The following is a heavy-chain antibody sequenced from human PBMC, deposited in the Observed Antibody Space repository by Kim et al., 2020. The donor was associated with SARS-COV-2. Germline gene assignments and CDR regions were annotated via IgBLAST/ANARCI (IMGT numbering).Heavy chain of an antibody. V-gene: IGHV4-34*01. Sequence: SETLSLTCAVYGGSFSGYYWSWIRQPPGKGLEWIGEINHSGSTNYNPSLKSRVTISVDTSKNQFSLKLSSVTAADTAVYYCARAPGGKKTFDYWGQGTLVTVSS. D-gene: IGHD2-15*01. CDR1: GGSFSGYY. CDR2: INHSGST. J-gene: IGHJ4*02. CDR3: ARAPGGKKTFDY.